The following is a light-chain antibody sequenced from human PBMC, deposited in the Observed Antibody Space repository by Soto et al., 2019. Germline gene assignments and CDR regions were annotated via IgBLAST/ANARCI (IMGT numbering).Light chain of an antibody. V-gene: IGKV1-39*01. CDR3: QQSYSTLMWT. CDR1: QSISSY. CDR2: AAS. J-gene: IGKJ1*01. Sequence: DIQMTQSPSSLSASVGDRVTITCRASQSISSYLNWYQQKPGKAPKLLIYAASSLQSGFPSRFSGSGSGTDFTLTISSLQPEDFATYYCQQSYSTLMWTFGQGTKVEIK.